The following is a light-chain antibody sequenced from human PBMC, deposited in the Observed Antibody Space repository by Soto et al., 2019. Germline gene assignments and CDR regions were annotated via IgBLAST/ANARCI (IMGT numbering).Light chain of an antibody. J-gene: IGLJ3*02. CDR3: SSNTSSTARV. Sequence: QSALAQPASVSGSPGQSITISCTGTSSDVGGYNYVSWFQQHPGKAPKLIISDVRHRPSGVSNRFSGSKSGNTASLTISGLQAEDEADYYCSSNTSSTARVFGGGTKLTVL. CDR1: SSDVGGYNY. V-gene: IGLV2-14*03. CDR2: DVR.